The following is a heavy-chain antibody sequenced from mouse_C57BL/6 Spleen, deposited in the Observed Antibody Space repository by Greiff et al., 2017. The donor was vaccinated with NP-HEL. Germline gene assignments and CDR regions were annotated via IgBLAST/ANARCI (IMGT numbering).Heavy chain of an antibody. CDR3: AREGGYDYDEGYYFDY. V-gene: IGHV5-4*01. J-gene: IGHJ2*01. D-gene: IGHD2-4*01. CDR2: ISDGGSYT. Sequence: DVMLVESGGGLVKPGGSLKLSCAASGFTFSSYAMSWVRQTPEKRLEWVATISDGGSYTYYPDNVKGRFTISRDNAKNNLYLQMSHLKSEDTAMYYCAREGGYDYDEGYYFDYWGQGTTLTVSS. CDR1: GFTFSSYA.